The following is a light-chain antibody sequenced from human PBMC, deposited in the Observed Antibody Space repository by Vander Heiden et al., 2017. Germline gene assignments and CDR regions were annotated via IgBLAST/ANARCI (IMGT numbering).Light chain of an antibody. J-gene: IGKJ1*01. Sequence: DIQMTQSPSTLSASVGDRVSIPCRASQSISSWLAWYQQKPGKAPNLLFYKASNLERGVPSRFSGSGSGTEFTLTISSLQPDDFATYYCQQYNNYPWTFGQGTKVEIK. CDR2: KAS. CDR1: QSISSW. CDR3: QQYNNYPWT. V-gene: IGKV1-5*03.